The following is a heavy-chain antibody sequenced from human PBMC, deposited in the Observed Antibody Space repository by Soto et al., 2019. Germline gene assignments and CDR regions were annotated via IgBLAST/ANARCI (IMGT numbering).Heavy chain of an antibody. CDR3: VRDNDRPQLGGNYYYILDV. J-gene: IGHJ6*02. Sequence: QVQLEQSGAEVKKPGSSVKVSCKASGGTFRTAAISWVRQAPGQGLEWMGGIMPVFRTPDYAQKFQGRVTITADESTNTAYMELSGLRSDDTAVYYCVRDNDRPQLGGNYYYILDVWGQGTTITVSS. CDR1: GGTFRTAA. D-gene: IGHD2-8*01. V-gene: IGHV1-69*12. CDR2: IMPVFRTP.